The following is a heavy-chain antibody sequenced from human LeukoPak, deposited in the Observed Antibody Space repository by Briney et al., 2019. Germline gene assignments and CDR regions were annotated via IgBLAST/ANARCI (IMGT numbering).Heavy chain of an antibody. CDR2: IRSKAYGGTT. J-gene: IGHJ4*02. D-gene: IGHD3-22*01. Sequence: PGGSLRLSCTASGFTFGDYAMSWFRQAPGKGLEGVGFIRSKAYGGTTEYAASVKGRFPISRDDSKRIAYLQMNSLKTEDTAVYYCGFSHYYDSSALYYFDYWGQGTLVTVSS. CDR3: GFSHYYDSSALYYFDY. CDR1: GFTFGDYA. V-gene: IGHV3-49*03.